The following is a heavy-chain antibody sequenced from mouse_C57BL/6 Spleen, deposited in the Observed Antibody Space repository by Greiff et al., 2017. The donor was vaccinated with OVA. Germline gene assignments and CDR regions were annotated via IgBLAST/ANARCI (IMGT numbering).Heavy chain of an antibody. CDR2: ISYDGSN. V-gene: IGHV3-6*01. D-gene: IGHD2-1*01. Sequence: ESGPGLVKPSQSLSLTCSVTGYSITSGYYWNWIRQFPGNKLEWMGYISYDGSNNYNPSLKNRISITRDTSKNQFFLKLNSVTTEDTATYYCATRNYGNYAWFAYWGQGTLVTVSA. CDR1: GYSITSGYY. J-gene: IGHJ3*01. CDR3: ATRNYGNYAWFAY.